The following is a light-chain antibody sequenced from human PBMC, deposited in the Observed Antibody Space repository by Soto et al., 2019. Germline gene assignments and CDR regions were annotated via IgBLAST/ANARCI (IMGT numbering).Light chain of an antibody. Sequence: DIQMTQSPSTLSASVGDRVTITGRASQSISSWLAWYQQKTGKAPKVLIYKASRLESGVPSRFSGSGSRTEFNLTISSLQTDDFATYYCQQFHTYPWTFGQGTKVEIK. CDR3: QQFHTYPWT. J-gene: IGKJ1*01. CDR1: QSISSW. CDR2: KAS. V-gene: IGKV1-5*03.